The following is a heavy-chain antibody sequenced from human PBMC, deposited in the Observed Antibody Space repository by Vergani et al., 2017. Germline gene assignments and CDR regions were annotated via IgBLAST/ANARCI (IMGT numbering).Heavy chain of an antibody. D-gene: IGHD2-2*02. CDR1: GFTFSSYG. CDR2: IWYDGSNK. V-gene: IGHV3-33*01. CDR3: ARVVPAAIAAEFYYYYYYMDV. J-gene: IGHJ6*03. Sequence: QVQLVESGGGVVQPGRSLRLSCAASGFTFSSYGMHWVRQAPGKGLEWVAVIWYDGSNKYYADSVKGRFTISRDNSKNTLYLQMNSLRAEDTAVYYCARVVPAAIAAEFYYYYYYMDVWGKGP.